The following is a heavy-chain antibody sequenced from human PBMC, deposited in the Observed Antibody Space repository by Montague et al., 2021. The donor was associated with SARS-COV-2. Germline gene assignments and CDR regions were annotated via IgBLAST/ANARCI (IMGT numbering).Heavy chain of an antibody. CDR3: ARGGRQQLVRLSGMDV. CDR2: IYYSGST. CDR1: GGSISSSSYY. V-gene: IGHV4-39*07. D-gene: IGHD6-13*01. J-gene: IGHJ6*02. Sequence: SETLSLTCTVSGGSISSSSYYWGWIRQPPGKGLEWIGSIYYSGSTYYNPSLKSRVTISVDTSKNQFSLKLSSVTAADTAVYYCARGGRQQLVRLSGMDVWGQGTTVTASS.